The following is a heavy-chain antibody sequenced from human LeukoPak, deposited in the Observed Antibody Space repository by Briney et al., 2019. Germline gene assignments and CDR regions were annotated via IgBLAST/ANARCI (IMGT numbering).Heavy chain of an antibody. CDR3: ASLFYYDSSGYYWDFDY. J-gene: IGHJ4*02. CDR2: INHSGST. Sequence: PSETLSLTCAVYGGSFSGYYWSWIRQPPGKGLEWIEEINHSGSTNYNPSLKSRVTISVDTSKNQFSLKLSSVTAADTAVYYCASLFYYDSSGYYWDFDYWGQGTLVTVSS. CDR1: GGSFSGYY. D-gene: IGHD3-22*01. V-gene: IGHV4-34*01.